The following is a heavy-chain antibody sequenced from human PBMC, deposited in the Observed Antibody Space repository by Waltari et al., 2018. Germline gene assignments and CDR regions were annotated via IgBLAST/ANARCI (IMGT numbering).Heavy chain of an antibody. CDR3: ARCFYGEKYYFDS. J-gene: IGHJ4*02. CDR1: GASISNFC. CDR2: YSSGST. D-gene: IGHD4-17*01. Sequence: QLQLQESGPGLVKPSGTLSLTCTVSGASISNFCWSWIRQPAGEGLEWIGRYSSGSTNYNPSLKSRVTMSLDTSKNQFSLKLTSVTAADTAVYYCARCFYGEKYYFDSWGQGTLVTVSS. V-gene: IGHV4-4*07.